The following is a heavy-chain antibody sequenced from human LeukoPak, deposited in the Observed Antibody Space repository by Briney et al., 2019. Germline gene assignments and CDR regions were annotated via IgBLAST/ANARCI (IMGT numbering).Heavy chain of an antibody. CDR2: ISGSGGST. V-gene: IGHV3-23*01. Sequence: GGSLRLSCAASGFTFSSYGMSWVRQAPGKGLEWVSAISGSGGSTYCADSVKGRFTISRDNSKNTLYLQMNSLRAEDTAVYYCAKAQSSYYYDSSGLFDYWGQGTLVTVSS. D-gene: IGHD3-22*01. CDR1: GFTFSSYG. CDR3: AKAQSSYYYDSSGLFDY. J-gene: IGHJ4*02.